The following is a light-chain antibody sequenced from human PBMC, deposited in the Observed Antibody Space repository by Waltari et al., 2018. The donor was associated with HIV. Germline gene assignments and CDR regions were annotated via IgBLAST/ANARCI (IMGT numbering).Light chain of an antibody. J-gene: IGLJ1*01. V-gene: IGLV2-11*01. Sequence: QAALTQPRSVSGSPGQSVTISCTGPSSDVGGYTFVPWYQHHPGKAPKLVISDVTKRPSGVPDRFSGSKSGNTASLTISGLQAEDEADYYCCSYSGSGTLYVFGTGTEVTVL. CDR2: DVT. CDR3: CSYSGSGTLYV. CDR1: SSDVGGYTF.